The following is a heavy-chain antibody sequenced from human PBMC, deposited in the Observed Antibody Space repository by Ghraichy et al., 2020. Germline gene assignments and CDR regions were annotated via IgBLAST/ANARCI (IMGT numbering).Heavy chain of an antibody. CDR3: ARQELLDY. D-gene: IGHD1-7*01. Sequence: ESLNISCKGSGYSFTSYWIGWVRQMPGKGLEWMGIIHPVDTETRYSPSFEGQVTISVDKSISTAYLQWSSLKASDTAMYYCARQELLDYWGQGTLVTVSS. V-gene: IGHV5-51*01. CDR2: IHPVDTET. J-gene: IGHJ4*02. CDR1: GYSFTSYW.